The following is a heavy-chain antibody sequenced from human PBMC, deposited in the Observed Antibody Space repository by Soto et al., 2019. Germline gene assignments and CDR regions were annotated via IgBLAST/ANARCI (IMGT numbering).Heavy chain of an antibody. CDR3: ARGGWRQIDY. V-gene: IGHV4-59*08. Sequence: QVQLKESGAGLVKPSATLSLTCSVSGGSIGSYYWSWIRQPPGKGLEWIGYIYYSGSTNYNPSLKSRGTITVDTSKTQLSLKLSSVTAADTAVYYCARGGWRQIDYWGQGTMVTVSS. J-gene: IGHJ4*02. CDR1: GGSIGSYY. D-gene: IGHD3-3*01. CDR2: IYYSGST.